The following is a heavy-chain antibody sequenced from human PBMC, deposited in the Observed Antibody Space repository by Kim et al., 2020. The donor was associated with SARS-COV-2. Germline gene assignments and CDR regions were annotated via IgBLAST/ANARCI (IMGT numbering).Heavy chain of an antibody. CDR1: GGSISSSTYY. Sequence: SETLSLTCTVSGGSISSSTYYWGWIRQPPGKGLEWIGSVYYSGSTFYNPSLKSRVTISVDTSKNHFSLRLSSVTAADTAVYYCARQTTYYYDNSGYYEGDFDYWGQGTLVTVSS. J-gene: IGHJ4*02. V-gene: IGHV4-39*01. CDR3: ARQTTYYYDNSGYYEGDFDY. CDR2: VYYSGST. D-gene: IGHD3-22*01.